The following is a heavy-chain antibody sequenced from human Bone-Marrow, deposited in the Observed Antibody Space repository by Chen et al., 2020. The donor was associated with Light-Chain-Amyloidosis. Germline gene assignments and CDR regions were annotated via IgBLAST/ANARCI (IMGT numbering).Heavy chain of an antibody. CDR2: ISTYNGNT. J-gene: IGHJ4*02. V-gene: IGHV1-18*01. CDR1: GYTFTNYG. CDR3: ARTYDSSVDDSVYGYDY. D-gene: IGHD3-22*01. Sequence: QVQLVQSGAEVKRPGASVKVSCKASGYTFTNYGINWVRQAPGQGLEWMGWISTYNGNTKYAQELQGRVTMTTDTSTNTAYMELRSLIYDDTAVYYCARTYDSSVDDSVYGYDYWGQGSQVTVSS.